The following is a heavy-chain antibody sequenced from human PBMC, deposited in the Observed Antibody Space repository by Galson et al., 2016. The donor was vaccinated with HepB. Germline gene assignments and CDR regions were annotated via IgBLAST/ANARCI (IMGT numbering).Heavy chain of an antibody. CDR1: GGSLSGYY. Sequence: SETLSLTCGVSGGSLSGYYWTWIRQPPGKGLEWIGEISHTVTTNYNPSLTSRVTFSVDTPKNQFSLSLISVTAADTAVYYCARLYHYDYIWGTYRGGFYGMDVWGQGTTVTVSS. CDR3: ARLYHYDYIWGTYRGGFYGMDV. V-gene: IGHV4-34*01. J-gene: IGHJ6*02. D-gene: IGHD3-16*02. CDR2: ISHTVTT.